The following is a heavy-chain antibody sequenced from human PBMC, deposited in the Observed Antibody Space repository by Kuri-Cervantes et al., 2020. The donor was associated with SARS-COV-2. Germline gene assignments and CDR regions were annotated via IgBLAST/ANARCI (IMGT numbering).Heavy chain of an antibody. CDR2: IYYSGST. V-gene: IGHV4-59*01. J-gene: IGHJ4*02. D-gene: IGHD2-15*01. CDR1: GGSISSYY. Sequence: LRLSCTVSGGSISSYYWSWIRQPPGKGLEWIGYIYYSGSTNYNPSLKSRVTISVDTSKNQFSLKLSSVNAADTAVYYCAREGYCSGGSCFDYWGQGTLVTVSS. CDR3: AREGYCSGGSCFDY.